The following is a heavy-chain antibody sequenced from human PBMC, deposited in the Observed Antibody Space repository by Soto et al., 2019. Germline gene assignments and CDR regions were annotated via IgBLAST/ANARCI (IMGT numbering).Heavy chain of an antibody. Sequence: EVQLVESGGGLVQPGGSLRLSCAASGFTFSSYAMHWVRQAPGKGLEYVSAISSNGGSTYYANSVKGRFTISRDNSKNTLYLQMGSLRAEDMAVYYCARGPTGRFGELSIDYWGQGTLVTVSS. CDR2: ISSNGGST. V-gene: IGHV3-64*01. CDR3: ARGPTGRFGELSIDY. D-gene: IGHD3-10*01. CDR1: GFTFSSYA. J-gene: IGHJ4*02.